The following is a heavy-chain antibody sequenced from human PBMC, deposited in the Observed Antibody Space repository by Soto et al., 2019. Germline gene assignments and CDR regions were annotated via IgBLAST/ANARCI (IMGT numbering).Heavy chain of an antibody. CDR3: ARLQQWRTEYYYYYGMDV. Sequence: QVQLVQSGAEVKKPGSSVKVSCKASGGTFSSYAISWVRQAPAQGLEWMGGIIPIFGTAKYAQKFQGRVTITADESTSTASMELSSLRSEDTAVYYCARLQQWRTEYYYYYGMDVWGRGTTVTVSS. J-gene: IGHJ6*02. CDR2: IIPIFGTA. V-gene: IGHV1-69*12. D-gene: IGHD6-19*01. CDR1: GGTFSSYA.